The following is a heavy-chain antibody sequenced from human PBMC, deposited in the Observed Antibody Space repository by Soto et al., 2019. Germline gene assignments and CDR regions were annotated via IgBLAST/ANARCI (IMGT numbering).Heavy chain of an antibody. D-gene: IGHD2-21*02. CDR1: GFTFSTYA. J-gene: IGHJ4*02. CDR3: ARDSHCGGDCALYYFDY. CDR2: ISYGGRKK. Sequence: QVQLVESGGGVVQPGRPLRLSCAASGFTFSTYAMYWVRQAPGKGLEWVAVISYGGRKKYYADSVKGRFTISRDTPKNRLYLQMTSLRADDTAVYYCARDSHCGGDCALYYFDYWGQGTLVTVSS. V-gene: IGHV3-30-3*01.